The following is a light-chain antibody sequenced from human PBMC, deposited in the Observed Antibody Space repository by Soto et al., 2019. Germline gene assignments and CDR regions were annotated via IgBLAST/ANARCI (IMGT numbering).Light chain of an antibody. CDR3: QQRSNLPPTYT. V-gene: IGKV3-11*01. CDR1: QSVSSY. CDR2: DAS. J-gene: IGKJ2*01. Sequence: EIVLTQSPATLYLSPGERATLSCRASQSVSSYFDWYQQKPGQTPRLLIYDASNRATGIPARFSGSGSGTDFTLTISSLEPEDFEVYYCQQRSNLPPTYTFGQGTKLEIK.